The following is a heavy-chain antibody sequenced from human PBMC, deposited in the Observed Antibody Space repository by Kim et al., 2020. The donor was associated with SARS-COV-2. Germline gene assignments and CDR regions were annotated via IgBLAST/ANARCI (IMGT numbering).Heavy chain of an antibody. CDR2: IKSKTDGGTT. CDR3: TTDHEWELPPLRNWFDP. V-gene: IGHV3-15*01. CDR1: GFTFSNAW. Sequence: GGSLRLSCAASGFTFSNAWMSWVRQAPGKGLEWVGRIKSKTDGGTTDYAAPVKGRFTISRDDSKNTLYLQMNSLKTEDTAVYYCTTDHEWELPPLRNWFDPWGQGTLVTVSS. J-gene: IGHJ5*02. D-gene: IGHD1-26*01.